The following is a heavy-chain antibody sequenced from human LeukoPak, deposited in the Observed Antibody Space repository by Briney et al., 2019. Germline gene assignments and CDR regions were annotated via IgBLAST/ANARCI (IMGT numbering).Heavy chain of an antibody. CDR1: GFIFSSYV. J-gene: IGHJ4*02. CDR3: AKLNLGEMAYFDS. V-gene: IGHV3-23*01. CDR2: ISVGGGDT. D-gene: IGHD2-21*01. Sequence: GGSLRLSCEASGFIFSSYVMGWVRLAPGKGLEWVSSISVGGGDTFTADFVKGRFTITRENSKNTLYLQMMGLRVEDTAIYYCAKLNLGEMAYFDSWGQGILVTVSS.